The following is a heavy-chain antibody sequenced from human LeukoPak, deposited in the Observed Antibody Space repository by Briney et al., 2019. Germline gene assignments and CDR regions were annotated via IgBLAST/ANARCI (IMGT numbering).Heavy chain of an antibody. V-gene: IGHV3-66*02. CDR2: FYSGSST. Sequence: GSLRLSCAASGFTVISNYMCWVSQPPGKGLEWVSVFYSGSSTYYADSVKGRFTIFRVNSKNTLYLQMNSLTAECTAVYYGASLRFLERSPGGMDVWGQGTTVTVS. CDR1: GFTVISNY. D-gene: IGHD3-3*01. J-gene: IGHJ6*02. CDR3: ASLRFLERSPGGMDV.